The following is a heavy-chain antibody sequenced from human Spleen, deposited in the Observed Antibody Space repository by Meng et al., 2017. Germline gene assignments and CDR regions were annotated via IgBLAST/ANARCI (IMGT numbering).Heavy chain of an antibody. CDR2: IYHSGST. CDR1: GGSISSSNW. Sequence: GSLRLSCAVSGGSISSSNWWIWVRQPPGKGLEWIGEIYHSGSTNYNPSLKSRVTISVDKSNNQFSLKLSSVTAADTAVYYCARGENGYSYGISDYWGQGTLVTVSS. V-gene: IGHV4-4*02. J-gene: IGHJ4*02. CDR3: ARGENGYSYGISDY. D-gene: IGHD5-18*01.